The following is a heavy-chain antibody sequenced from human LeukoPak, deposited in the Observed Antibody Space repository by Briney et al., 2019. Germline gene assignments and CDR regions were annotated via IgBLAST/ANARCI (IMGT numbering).Heavy chain of an antibody. CDR2: TRDRTKSYTT. CDR3: VRLTYASGYYFDY. Sequence: GGSLRLSCAASGFTLSEHYMDWVRQAPGKGLEWVGRTRDRTKSYTTDYAASVKGRFTISRDESKNSVYLQMSSLKTEDTAVYYCVRLTYASGYYFDYWGQGTLVTVSS. D-gene: IGHD3-10*01. CDR1: GFTLSEHY. J-gene: IGHJ4*02. V-gene: IGHV3-72*01.